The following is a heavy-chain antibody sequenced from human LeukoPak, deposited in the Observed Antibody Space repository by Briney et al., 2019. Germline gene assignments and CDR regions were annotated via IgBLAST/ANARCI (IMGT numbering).Heavy chain of an antibody. CDR3: ARERSGYYFDY. CDR2: ISGNGRSI. J-gene: IGHJ4*02. V-gene: IGHV3-64*02. D-gene: IGHD3-22*01. Sequence: GGSLRLSCAASGFSLSTFSMNWVRQAPGKELEYVSMISGNGRSITYADSVKGRFTVSRDNSKNTLYLQMGSLRAEDTAVYYCARERSGYYFDYWGQGTLVTVSS. CDR1: GFSLSTFS.